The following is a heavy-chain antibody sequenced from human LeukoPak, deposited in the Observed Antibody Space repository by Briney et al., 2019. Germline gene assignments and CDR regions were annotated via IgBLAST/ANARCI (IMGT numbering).Heavy chain of an antibody. CDR3: ARDGYSGYDSPSGYYSEYNWFDP. CDR1: GYTFTSNY. D-gene: IGHD5-12*01. Sequence: ASVKVSCKAFGYTFTSNYMHWVRQAPGQGPEWMGVISPSGGSTTYAQKFQGRVTITADESTSTAYMELSSLRSEDTAVYYCARDGYSGYDSPSGYYSEYNWFDPWGQGTLVTVSS. V-gene: IGHV1-46*01. J-gene: IGHJ5*02. CDR2: ISPSGGST.